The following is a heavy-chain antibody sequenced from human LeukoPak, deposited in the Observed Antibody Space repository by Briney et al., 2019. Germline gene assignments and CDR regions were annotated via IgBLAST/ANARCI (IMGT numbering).Heavy chain of an antibody. CDR2: MNPNSGNT. CDR3: ASNYNPLYYYGMDV. Sequence: ASVKVSCKASAYTFTSYYINWVRQATGQGLEWMGWMNPNSGNTGYAQKFQGRVTMTRNTSISTAYMELSSLRSEDTAAYYCASNYNPLYYYGMDVWGQGTTVTVSS. D-gene: IGHD3-10*01. CDR1: AYTFTSYY. V-gene: IGHV1-8*01. J-gene: IGHJ6*02.